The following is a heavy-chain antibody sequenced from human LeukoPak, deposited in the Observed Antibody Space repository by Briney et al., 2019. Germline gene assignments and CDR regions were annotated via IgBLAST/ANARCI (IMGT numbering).Heavy chain of an antibody. CDR1: GGSFSGYY. D-gene: IGHD5-18*01. V-gene: IGHV4-34*01. CDR3: ARAKDTGGYNWFDP. Sequence: SETLSLTCAVYGGSFSGYYWSWIRQPPGKGLEWIGEINHSGSTNYNPSLKSRVTISVHTSKKQFSLKLSSVTAADTAVYYCARAKDTGGYNWFDPWGQGTLVTVSS. J-gene: IGHJ5*02. CDR2: INHSGST.